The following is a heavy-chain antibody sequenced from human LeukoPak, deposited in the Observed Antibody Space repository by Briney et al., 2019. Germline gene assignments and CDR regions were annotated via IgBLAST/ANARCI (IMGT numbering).Heavy chain of an antibody. D-gene: IGHD3-10*01. V-gene: IGHV4-34*01. J-gene: IGHJ5*02. CDR2: INHSGST. CDR1: GGSFSGYY. Sequence: SETLSLTCAVYGGSFSGYYWSWIRQPPGKGLEWIGEINHSGSTNYNPSLKSRVTISVDTSKNQFSLKLSSVTAADTAVYYCARGRFHNWFDPWGQGTLVTVSS. CDR3: ARGRFHNWFDP.